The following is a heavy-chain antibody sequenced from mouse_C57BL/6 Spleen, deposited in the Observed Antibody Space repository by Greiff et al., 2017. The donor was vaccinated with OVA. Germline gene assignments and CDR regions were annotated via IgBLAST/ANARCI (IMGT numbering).Heavy chain of an antibody. CDR2: ISDGGSYT. CDR3: ASLYDGYYDAMDY. D-gene: IGHD2-3*01. CDR1: GFTFSSYA. V-gene: IGHV5-4*03. J-gene: IGHJ4*01. Sequence: EVKVVESGGGLVKPGGSLKLSCAASGFTFSSYAMSWVRQTPEKRLEWVATISDGGSYTYYPDNVKGRFTISRDNAKNNLYLQMSHLKSEDTAMYYCASLYDGYYDAMDYWGQGTSVTVSS.